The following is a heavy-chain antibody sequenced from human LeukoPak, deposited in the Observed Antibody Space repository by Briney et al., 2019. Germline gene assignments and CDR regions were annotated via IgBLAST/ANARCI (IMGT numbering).Heavy chain of an antibody. Sequence: SETLSLTCTVSGGSISSGDYYWSWIRQHPGKGLEWIGYIYYSGSTYYTPSLKSRVTISVDTSKNQFSLKLSSVTAADTAVFYCARLLAASRSFDYWGQGTLVTVPS. V-gene: IGHV4-31*03. CDR1: GGSISSGDYY. J-gene: IGHJ4*02. D-gene: IGHD6-25*01. CDR2: IYYSGST. CDR3: ARLLAASRSFDY.